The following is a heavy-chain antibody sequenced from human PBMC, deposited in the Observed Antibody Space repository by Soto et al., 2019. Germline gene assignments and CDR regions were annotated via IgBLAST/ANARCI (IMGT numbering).Heavy chain of an antibody. CDR3: ARGQGAMNDY. CDR1: GGTFSSYA. D-gene: IGHD2-2*01. J-gene: IGHJ4*02. V-gene: IGHV1-69*01. Sequence: QVQLLQSGAEVKKPGSSVKVSCKASGGTFSSYAFSWVRQAPGQGLEWMRGISPIFGTANYAQKFQGRVPITADASTRTAYMELSSLRPEDTALYYCARGQGAMNDYWGQGTLVTVSS. CDR2: ISPIFGTA.